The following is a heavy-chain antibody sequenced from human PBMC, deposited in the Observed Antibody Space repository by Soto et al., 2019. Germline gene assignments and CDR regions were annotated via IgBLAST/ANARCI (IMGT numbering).Heavy chain of an antibody. CDR2: IIPIFGTA. V-gene: IGHV1-69*06. CDR1: GGTFSSYA. CDR3: ARDLSKYCYCSGGSCYLNWFDP. J-gene: IGHJ5*02. Sequence: SVKVSCKASGGTFSSYAISWARQAPGQGLEWMGGIIPIFGTANYAQKFQGRVTITADKSTSTAYMELSSLRSEDTAVYYCARDLSKYCYCSGGSCYLNWFDPWGQGXLVTVYS. D-gene: IGHD2-15*01.